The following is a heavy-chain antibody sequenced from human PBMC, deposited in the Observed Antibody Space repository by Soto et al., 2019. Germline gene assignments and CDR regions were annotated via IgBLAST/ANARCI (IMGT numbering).Heavy chain of an antibody. CDR3: ATFSNYYGSGSDSAGPGTYYYYMDV. CDR1: GYTLTELS. CDR2: FDPEDGET. V-gene: IGHV1-24*01. D-gene: IGHD3-10*01. J-gene: IGHJ6*03. Sequence: ASVKVSCNVSGYTLTELSMHWVRQAPGKGLEWMGGFDPEDGETIYAQKFQGRVTMTEDTSTDTAYMELSSLRSEDTAVYYCATFSNYYGSGSDSAGPGTYYYYMDVWGKGTTVTGSS.